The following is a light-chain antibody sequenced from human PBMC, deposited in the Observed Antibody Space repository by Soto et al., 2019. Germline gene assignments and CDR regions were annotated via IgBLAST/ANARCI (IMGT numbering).Light chain of an antibody. CDR3: HQYHSLPLT. Sequence: DIQMTQSPSSLSASVGDRVTITCQASQDISNSISWYQQRPGKAPKLVIHDASTLETGVPSRLSGSGSGTEFTFTITTLQSEVIATYYCHQYHSLPLTFGGGTKVEIK. V-gene: IGKV1-33*01. CDR1: QDISNS. CDR2: DAS. J-gene: IGKJ4*01.